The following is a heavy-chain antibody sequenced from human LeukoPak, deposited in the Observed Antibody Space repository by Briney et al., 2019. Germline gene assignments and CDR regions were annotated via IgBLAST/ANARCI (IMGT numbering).Heavy chain of an antibody. CDR1: GYSISSGYY. Sequence: PSETLSLTCTVSGYSISSGYYWGWIRQPPGKGLEWIGSIYHSGSTYYNPSLKSRVTISVDTSKNQFSLKLSSVTAADTAVYYCARDRTAAAEYYFDYWGQGTLVTVSS. D-gene: IGHD6-13*01. V-gene: IGHV4-38-2*02. J-gene: IGHJ4*02. CDR2: IYHSGST. CDR3: ARDRTAAAEYYFDY.